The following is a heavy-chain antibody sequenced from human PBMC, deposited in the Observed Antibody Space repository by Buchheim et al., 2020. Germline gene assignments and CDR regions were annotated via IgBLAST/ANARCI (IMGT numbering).Heavy chain of an antibody. Sequence: EVQLVESGGGLVQPGGSLRLSCAAFGFTFSSYAMSWVRQAPGKGLEWVSIISGSGGSTYYADSVKGRFTISRDNAKTSVYLQMNSLRPDDTAVYYCARDLRGFDGLDPWGQGTL. CDR3: ARDLRGFDGLDP. D-gene: IGHD5-12*01. CDR1: GFTFSSYA. CDR2: ISGSGGST. V-gene: IGHV3-23*04. J-gene: IGHJ5*02.